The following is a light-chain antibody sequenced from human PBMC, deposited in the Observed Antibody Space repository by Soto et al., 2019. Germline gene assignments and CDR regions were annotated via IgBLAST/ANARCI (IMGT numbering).Light chain of an antibody. CDR1: QSVSSN. V-gene: IGKV3-15*01. J-gene: IGKJ1*01. Sequence: EMVMTQSPATLSLSPGERATLSCRASQSVSSNLAWYQQKPGQAPKLLIYDASTRATGIPARFSGSGSGIEFTLTISSLQSEDFAVYYCQQYNNWPPGTFGQGTKVEIK. CDR3: QQYNNWPPGT. CDR2: DAS.